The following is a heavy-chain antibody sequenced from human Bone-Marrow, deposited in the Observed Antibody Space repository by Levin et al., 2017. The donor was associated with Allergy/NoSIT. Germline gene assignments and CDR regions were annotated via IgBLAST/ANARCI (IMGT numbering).Heavy chain of an antibody. V-gene: IGHV2-5*02. CDR3: ARVIGQGGTDY. CDR2: IYWDDDK. D-gene: IGHD1/OR15-1a*01. J-gene: IGHJ4*02. Sequence: ESGPTLVKPTQTLTLTCTFSGFSLSTSGVGVGWIRQPPGKALEWLALIYWDDDKRYSPSLKSRLTITKDTSKNQVVLTMTNMDPVDTATYYCARVIGQGGTDYWGQGTLVTVSS. CDR1: GFSLSTSGVG.